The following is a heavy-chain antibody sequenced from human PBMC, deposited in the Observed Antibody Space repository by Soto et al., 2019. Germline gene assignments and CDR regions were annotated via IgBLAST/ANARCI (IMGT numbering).Heavy chain of an antibody. CDR1: GGSMNSYY. J-gene: IGHJ4*02. Sequence: QVQLQESSPGLVKPSETLSLTCTVSGGSMNSYYWSWIRQPPGKGLEWMGYIFYSGSTNYNPSLKSRVSISIDRSKNQFSLRLSSVTAADTAVYYCARGTTPNHYWGQGTLVTVSS. V-gene: IGHV4-59*08. CDR3: ARGTTPNHY. D-gene: IGHD4-17*01. CDR2: IFYSGST.